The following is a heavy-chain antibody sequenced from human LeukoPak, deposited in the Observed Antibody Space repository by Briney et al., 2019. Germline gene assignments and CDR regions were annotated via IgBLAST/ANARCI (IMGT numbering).Heavy chain of an antibody. V-gene: IGHV4-39*01. D-gene: IGHD1-26*01. CDR3: ASTILGATTWDFDY. J-gene: IGHJ4*02. Sequence: SETLSLTCTVSGGSIRSSDYYSGWIRHPPGKGLEWIGSIYYSGSTYYNPSLKSRVTISVDTSKNRFSLKLSSVTAADTAVYYCASTILGATTWDFDYWGQGTLVTVSS. CDR2: IYYSGST. CDR1: GGSIRSSDYY.